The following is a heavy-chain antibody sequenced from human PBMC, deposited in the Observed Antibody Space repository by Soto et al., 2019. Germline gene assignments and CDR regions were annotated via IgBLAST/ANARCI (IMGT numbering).Heavy chain of an antibody. J-gene: IGHJ4*02. CDR1: GFTFSSYA. CDR2: ISYDGSNK. D-gene: IGHD3-3*01. V-gene: IGHV3-30-3*01. Sequence: GSLRLSCAASGFTFSSYAMHWVRQAPGKGLEWVAVISYDGSNKYYADSVKGRFTISRDNSKNTLYLQMNSLRAEDTAVYYCARDNYDFWSGYYTGFDYWGQGTLVTVSS. CDR3: ARDNYDFWSGYYTGFDY.